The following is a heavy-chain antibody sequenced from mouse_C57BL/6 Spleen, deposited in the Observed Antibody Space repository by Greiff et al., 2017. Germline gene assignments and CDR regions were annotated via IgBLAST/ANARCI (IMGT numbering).Heavy chain of an antibody. Sequence: VQLKESGEGLVKPGGSLKLSCAASGFTFSSYAMSWVRQTPEKRLEWVAYISSGGDYIYYAATVKGRFTISRDNARNTLYLQMSSLKSEDTAMYYCTRDHLSYAFDDWGQGTTLTVSS. D-gene: IGHD1-1*01. CDR2: ISSGGDYI. CDR1: GFTFSSYA. V-gene: IGHV5-9-1*02. J-gene: IGHJ2*01. CDR3: TRDHLSYAFDD.